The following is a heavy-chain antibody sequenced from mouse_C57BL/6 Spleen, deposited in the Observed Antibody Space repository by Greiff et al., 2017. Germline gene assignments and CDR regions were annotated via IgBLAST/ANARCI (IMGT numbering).Heavy chain of an antibody. J-gene: IGHJ1*03. CDR2: INPSSGYT. D-gene: IGHD2-4*01. V-gene: IGHV1-7*01. CDR3: ALYYDDDGWYFGV. Sequence: QVQLQQSGAELAKPGASVKLSCKASGYTFTSYWMHWVKQRPGQGLEWIGYINPSSGYTKYNQKFKDKATLTADKSSSTAYMQLSSLTYEDSAVYYCALYYDDDGWYFGVWGTGTTVTVST. CDR1: GYTFTSYW.